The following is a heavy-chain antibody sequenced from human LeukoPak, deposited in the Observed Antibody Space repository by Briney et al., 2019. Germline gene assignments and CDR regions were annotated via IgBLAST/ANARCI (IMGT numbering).Heavy chain of an antibody. D-gene: IGHD6-19*01. CDR2: IRYDGSNK. V-gene: IGHV3-30*02. CDR3: AKGHWLSNYFDY. CDR1: GFTFSSYG. J-gene: IGHJ4*02. Sequence: PGGSLRLSCAASGFTFSSYGMHWVRQAPGKGLEWVAFIRYDGSNKYYADSVKGRFTISRDNSKNTLYLQMNSLRAEDTAVCYCAKGHWLSNYFDYWGQGTLVTVSS.